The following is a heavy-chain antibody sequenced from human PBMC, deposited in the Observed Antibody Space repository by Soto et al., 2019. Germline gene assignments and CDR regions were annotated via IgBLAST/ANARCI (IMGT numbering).Heavy chain of an antibody. CDR1: GGSISSYY. CDR2: IYYSGGT. CDR3: ARGPLGLPYDY. V-gene: IGHV4-59*01. J-gene: IGHJ4*02. D-gene: IGHD2-21*02. Sequence: QVQLQESGPGLVKPSETLSLTCTVSGGSISSYYWSWIRQPPGKGLEWIGYIYYSGGTNYNPSLKSRVTISVDTSKNQFSLKLSSVTAADTAVYYCARGPLGLPYDYWGQGTLVTVSS.